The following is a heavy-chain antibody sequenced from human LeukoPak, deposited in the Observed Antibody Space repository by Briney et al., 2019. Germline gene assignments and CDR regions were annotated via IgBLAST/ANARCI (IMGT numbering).Heavy chain of an antibody. CDR2: ISYDGSNK. V-gene: IGHV3-30*04. J-gene: IGHJ4*02. CDR1: GFTFSSHA. D-gene: IGHD1-26*01. Sequence: GRSLRLSCAASGFTFSSHAMHWVRQAPGKGLEWVAVISYDGSNKYYADSVKGRFTISRDNSKNTLYLQMNSLRAEDTAVYYCAQIYTAGATTIDYWGQGTLLTVSS. CDR3: AQIYTAGATTIDY.